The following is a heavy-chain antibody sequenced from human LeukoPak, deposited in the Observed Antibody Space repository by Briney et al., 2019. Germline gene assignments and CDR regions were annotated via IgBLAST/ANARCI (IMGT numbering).Heavy chain of an antibody. CDR1: GGSFSGYY. J-gene: IGHJ4*02. V-gene: IGHV4-59*10. D-gene: IGHD3-10*01. CDR3: VFYYYGSGIDY. CDR2: IYTSGST. Sequence: SETLSLTCAVYGGSFSGYYWSWIRQPAGKGLEWIGRIYTSGSTNYNPSLKSRVTMSVDTSKNQFSLKLSSVTAADTAVYYCVFYYYGSGIDYWGQGTLVTVSS.